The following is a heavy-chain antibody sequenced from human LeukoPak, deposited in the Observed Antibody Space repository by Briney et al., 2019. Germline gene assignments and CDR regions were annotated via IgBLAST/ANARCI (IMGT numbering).Heavy chain of an antibody. D-gene: IGHD5-18*01. J-gene: IGHJ4*02. CDR1: GGSISSYY. CDR3: ARATPLGYSYAGFDY. CDR2: IYYSGST. Sequence: PSETLSLTCTVSGGSISSYYWSWIRQPPGKGLQWIGYIYYSGSTNYNPSLKSRVTISVDTSKNQFSLKLSSVTAADTAVYYCARATPLGYSYAGFDYWGQGTLVTVSS. V-gene: IGHV4-59*01.